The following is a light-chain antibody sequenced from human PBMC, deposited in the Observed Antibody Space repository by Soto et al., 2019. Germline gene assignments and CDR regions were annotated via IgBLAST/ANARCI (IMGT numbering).Light chain of an antibody. Sequence: QSALTQPRSVSGSPGQSVTLSCTGTSSDVGGYDYVSWYQQHPDKAPKLIIYDVSRRPSGVPDRFSGSKSDNTASLTISGLQAEDDADYYCSSYTGDTTPVFGGGTKLTVL. CDR3: SSYTGDTTPV. V-gene: IGLV2-11*01. CDR2: DVS. J-gene: IGLJ2*01. CDR1: SSDVGGYDY.